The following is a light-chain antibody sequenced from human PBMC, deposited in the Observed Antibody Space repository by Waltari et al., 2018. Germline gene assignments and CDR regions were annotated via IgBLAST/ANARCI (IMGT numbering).Light chain of an antibody. CDR2: QDF. CDR3: LAWDISTAV. Sequence: SYELTQQPSVSVSPGQTASITCSGDQLGDKHVSWYQCRPGQSPVLVLHQDFKRPSGMPYAFSGSSAGNTATLTISGTQAMDEADYDCLAWDISTAVFGGGTKLSVL. J-gene: IGLJ3*02. V-gene: IGLV3-1*01. CDR1: QLGDKH.